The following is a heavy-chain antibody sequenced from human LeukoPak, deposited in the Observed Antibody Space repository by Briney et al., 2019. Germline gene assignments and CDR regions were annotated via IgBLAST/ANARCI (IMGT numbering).Heavy chain of an antibody. D-gene: IGHD3-9*01. J-gene: IGHJ6*02. V-gene: IGHV1-69*13. Sequence: SVKVSCKASGGTFSSYAISWVRQAPGQGLEWMGGIIPIFGTANYAQKFQGRVTITADESTSTAYMELSSLRSEDTAVYYCARNSGLRYFREASYYYGMDVWGQGTTVTVSS. CDR2: IIPIFGTA. CDR3: ARNSGLRYFREASYYYGMDV. CDR1: GGTFSSYA.